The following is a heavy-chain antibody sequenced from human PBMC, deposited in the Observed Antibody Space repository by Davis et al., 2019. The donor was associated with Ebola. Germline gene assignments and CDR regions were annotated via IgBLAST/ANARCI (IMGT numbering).Heavy chain of an antibody. Sequence: GSLKISCAASGFTFSSYSMNWVRQAPGKGLEWVSSISSSSSYIYYADSVKGRFTISRDNAKNSLYLQMNSLRAEDTAVYYCARDGKRVTAAGLYYGMDVWGQGTTVTVSS. CDR1: GFTFSSYS. J-gene: IGHJ6*02. V-gene: IGHV3-21*01. D-gene: IGHD6-13*01. CDR3: ARDGKRVTAAGLYYGMDV. CDR2: ISSSSSYI.